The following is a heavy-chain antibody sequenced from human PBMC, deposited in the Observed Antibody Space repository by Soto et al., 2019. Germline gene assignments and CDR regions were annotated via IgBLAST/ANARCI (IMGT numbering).Heavy chain of an antibody. V-gene: IGHV3-23*01. CDR3: AKASGLYSSSSHAFDI. J-gene: IGHJ3*02. CDR1: GFTFSSYA. Sequence: GGSLRLSCAASGFTFSSYAMSWVRQAPGKGLEWVSAISGSGGSTYYADSVKGRFTISRDNSKNTLYLQMNSLRAEDTAVYYCAKASGLYSSSSHAFDIWGQGTMVTVSS. D-gene: IGHD6-6*01. CDR2: ISGSGGST.